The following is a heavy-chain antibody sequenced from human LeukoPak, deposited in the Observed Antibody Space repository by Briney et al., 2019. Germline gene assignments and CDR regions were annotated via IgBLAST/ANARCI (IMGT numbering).Heavy chain of an antibody. Sequence: ASVKVSCKASGYTFIDYYMHWVRQAPGQGLEWMGWVNPNSGGTNYAQKYQGRVTMTRDTSISTAYMELSRLESADTAIYYCARDVFAAYSTHHKFDPWGQGTLVTVSS. J-gene: IGHJ5*02. CDR2: VNPNSGGT. V-gene: IGHV1-2*02. CDR3: ARDVFAAYSTHHKFDP. CDR1: GYTFIDYY. D-gene: IGHD6-13*01.